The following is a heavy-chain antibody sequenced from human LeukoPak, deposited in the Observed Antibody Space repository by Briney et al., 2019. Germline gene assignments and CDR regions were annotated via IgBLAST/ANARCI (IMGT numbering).Heavy chain of an antibody. Sequence: PSETLSLTCTVSGGSISSYYWSWIRQPPGKGLEWIGYIYYSGSTNYNPSLKSRVTISVDTSKNQFSLELSSVTAADTAVYYCARSDIVATTADAFDIWGQGTMVTVSS. CDR3: ARSDIVATTADAFDI. CDR2: IYYSGST. J-gene: IGHJ3*02. V-gene: IGHV4-59*08. CDR1: GGSISSYY. D-gene: IGHD5-12*01.